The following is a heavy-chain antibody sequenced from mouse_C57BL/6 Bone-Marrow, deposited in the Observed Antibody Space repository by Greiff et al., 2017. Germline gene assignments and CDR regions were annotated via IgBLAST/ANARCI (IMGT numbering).Heavy chain of an antibody. D-gene: IGHD2-5*01. CDR1: GYSFTDYN. J-gene: IGHJ3*01. Sequence: VQPKQSGPELVKPGASVKISCKASGYSFTDYNMNWVKQSNGKSLEWIGVINPNYGTTSYNQKFKGKATLTVDQSSSTAYMQLNSLTSEDSAVYYCARSAYYSNYGFAYWGKGTLVTVAA. V-gene: IGHV1-39*01. CDR3: ARSAYYSNYGFAY. CDR2: INPNYGTT.